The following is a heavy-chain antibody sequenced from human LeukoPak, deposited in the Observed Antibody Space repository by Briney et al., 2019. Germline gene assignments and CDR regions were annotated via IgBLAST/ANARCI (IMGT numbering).Heavy chain of an antibody. CDR1: GGSFNSYA. D-gene: IGHD6-13*01. CDR2: INPSGGST. CDR3: ARDRSTGYSSSWVFDY. Sequence: ASVKVSCKASGGSFNSYAINWVRQAPGQGLEWMGIINPSGGSTSYAQKFQGRVTMTRDTSTSTVYMELSSLRSEDTAVYYCARDRSTGYSSSWVFDYWGQGTLVTVSS. J-gene: IGHJ4*02. V-gene: IGHV1-46*02.